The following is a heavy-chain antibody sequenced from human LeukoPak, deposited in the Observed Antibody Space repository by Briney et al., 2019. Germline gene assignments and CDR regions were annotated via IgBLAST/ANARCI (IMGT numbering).Heavy chain of an antibody. CDR1: GFTFSSYW. J-gene: IGHJ6*03. CDR2: INSDGSST. CDR3: ARSYYDILTGYYGWYYYYYMDV. V-gene: IGHV3-74*01. Sequence: GGSLRLSCAASGFTFSSYWMHWVRQAPGKGLVWVSRINSDGSSTIYADSVKGRFNISRDNAKNTVYLQMNSLRAEDTAVYYCARSYYDILTGYYGWYYYYYMDVWGKGTTVTVSS. D-gene: IGHD3-9*01.